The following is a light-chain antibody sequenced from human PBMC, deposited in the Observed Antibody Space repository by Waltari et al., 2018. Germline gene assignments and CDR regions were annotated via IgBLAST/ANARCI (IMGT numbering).Light chain of an antibody. Sequence: QSALTQPASVSGSPGQSITISCTGTSSDIGGSKNVSWYQQHPGKAPKLMIYVVSNRPSGVSNRFSGSKSGSTASLTISGLQSEDEADYYCSSYMNSSLVFGAGTKVTVL. CDR2: VVS. J-gene: IGLJ3*02. CDR1: SSDIGGSKN. CDR3: SSYMNSSLV. V-gene: IGLV2-14*01.